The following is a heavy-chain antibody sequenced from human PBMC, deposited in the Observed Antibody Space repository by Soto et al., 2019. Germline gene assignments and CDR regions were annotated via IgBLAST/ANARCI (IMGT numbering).Heavy chain of an antibody. CDR1: EFTFSAYW. J-gene: IGHJ4*02. Sequence: RGSLIVSCAFSEFTFSAYWMHWVRQVPGKGLTWVSRISDDGSTATYADSVKGRFVISRDNAKNSLYLEMNTLRVDDSGLYYCARGPRVSSTGTGAHWGRGTLVTVSS. CDR3: ARGPRVSSTGTGAH. CDR2: ISDDGSTA. D-gene: IGHD1-1*01. V-gene: IGHV3-74*01.